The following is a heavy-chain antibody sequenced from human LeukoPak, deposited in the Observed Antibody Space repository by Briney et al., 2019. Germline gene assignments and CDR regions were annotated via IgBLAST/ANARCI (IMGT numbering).Heavy chain of an antibody. D-gene: IGHD6-19*01. CDR2: INPNSGVS. V-gene: IGHV1-2*02. CDR1: GYTFTGYY. CDR3: ARGGQWLGPYYFYS. J-gene: IGHJ4*02. Sequence: GASVKVSCKASGYTFTGYYIHWVRQAPGQGLEWMGWINPNSGVSNYAQEFQGRGTMARDTSITTAYMELSNLSSDAPAMYYCARGGQWLGPYYFYSWGEGTLVTVSS.